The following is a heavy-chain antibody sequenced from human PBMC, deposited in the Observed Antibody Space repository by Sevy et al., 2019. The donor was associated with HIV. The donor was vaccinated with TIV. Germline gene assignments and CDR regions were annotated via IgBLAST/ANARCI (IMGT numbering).Heavy chain of an antibody. CDR3: ATTKDYYESYGSPFDY. CDR1: GSTLSRLS. J-gene: IGHJ4*02. CDR2: FDPEDGET. D-gene: IGHD3-22*01. V-gene: IGHV1-24*01. Sequence: ASVKVSCKVSGSTLSRLSMHWVRQVPGKGLEWMASFDPEDGETFYARKFQGRVTMTEDTSTDTAYMELSSLGSEDTAVYFCATTKDYYESYGSPFDYWGQGTLVTISS.